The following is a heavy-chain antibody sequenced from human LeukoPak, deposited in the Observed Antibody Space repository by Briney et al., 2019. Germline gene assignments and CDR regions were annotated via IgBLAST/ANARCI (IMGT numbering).Heavy chain of an antibody. Sequence: ASVKVSCKASGYTFTGYYMHWVRQAPGQGLEWMGWINPNSGGTNYAQKFQGRVTMTRDTSISTAYMELSRLRSDDTAVYYCARDPTEVTTYEDGYWGQGTLVTVSS. CDR3: ARDPTEVTTYEDGY. CDR1: GYTFTGYY. D-gene: IGHD4-17*01. J-gene: IGHJ4*02. V-gene: IGHV1-2*02. CDR2: INPNSGGT.